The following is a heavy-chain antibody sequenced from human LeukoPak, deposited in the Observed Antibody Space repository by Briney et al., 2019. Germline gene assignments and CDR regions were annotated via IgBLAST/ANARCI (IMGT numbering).Heavy chain of an antibody. CDR1: GFSFNDYA. V-gene: IGHV3-9*01. J-gene: IGHJ6*02. CDR2: INWNSGSI. CDR3: AKDRLELRDYFYGMDV. Sequence: GGSLRLSCAVSGFSFNDYAIHWVRQAPGKGLEWVSGINWNSGSIGYADSVKGRFTISRDNAKNSLYLQMKSLRTEDTALYYCAKDRLELRDYFYGMDVWGQGTTVTVSS. D-gene: IGHD1-7*01.